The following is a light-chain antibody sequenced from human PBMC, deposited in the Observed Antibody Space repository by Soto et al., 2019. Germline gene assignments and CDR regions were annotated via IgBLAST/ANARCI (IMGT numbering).Light chain of an antibody. Sequence: QPASVSGSPRQSITISCTGTSSDVGGFNYVSWYQQHPGKAPKLMIFEVSNRPSGVSNRFSGSKSGNTASLTISGLQAEDEADYYCSSYTTSSLLLFGTGTKLTVL. CDR2: EVS. CDR1: SSDVGGFNY. CDR3: SSYTTSSLLL. J-gene: IGLJ1*01. V-gene: IGLV2-14*01.